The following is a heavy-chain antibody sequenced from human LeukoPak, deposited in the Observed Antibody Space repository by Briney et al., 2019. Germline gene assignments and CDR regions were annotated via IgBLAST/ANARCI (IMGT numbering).Heavy chain of an antibody. V-gene: IGHV4-39*07. D-gene: IGHD3-16*02. CDR2: IYYSGST. CDR1: GGSISSSSYY. CDR3: ARIMITFGGVIVPPDY. Sequence: TSETLSLTCTVSGGSISSSSYYWGCIRQPPGKGLEWIGSIYYSGSTYYNPSLKSRVTISVDTSKNQFSLKLSSVTAADTAVYYCARIMITFGGVIVPPDYWGQGTLVTVSS. J-gene: IGHJ4*02.